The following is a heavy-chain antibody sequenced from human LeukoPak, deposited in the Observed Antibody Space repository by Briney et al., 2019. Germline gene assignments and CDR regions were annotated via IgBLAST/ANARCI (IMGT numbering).Heavy chain of an antibody. D-gene: IGHD2/OR15-2a*01. V-gene: IGHV3-48*04. CDR3: ASFSIRTGAYYLDV. Sequence: GGSLRLSCVASGSTFSTYNMNWVRQAPGKGLEWVSHISPRGTTRYYADSVKGRFTISRDNAKNSLYLKMSSLRVEDSAVYYCASFSIRTGAYYLDVWGKGTTVAVSS. J-gene: IGHJ6*03. CDR2: ISPRGTTR. CDR1: GSTFSTYN.